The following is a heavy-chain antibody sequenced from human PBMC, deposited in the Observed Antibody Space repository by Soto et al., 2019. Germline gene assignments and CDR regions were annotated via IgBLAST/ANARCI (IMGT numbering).Heavy chain of an antibody. D-gene: IGHD3-3*01. CDR2: INGDGSST. CDR3: ATETEWSPHN. V-gene: IGHV3-74*01. J-gene: IGHJ4*02. CDR1: GFSISSYW. Sequence: EVQLVESGGGLAQPGGSLRLSCAASGFSISSYWMHWVRQGPGKGLVWVSRINGDGSSTSYADSVKGRFTISRDNAKNTLFLQMNSLRGEDTAVYYCATETEWSPHNWGQGTLVTVSP.